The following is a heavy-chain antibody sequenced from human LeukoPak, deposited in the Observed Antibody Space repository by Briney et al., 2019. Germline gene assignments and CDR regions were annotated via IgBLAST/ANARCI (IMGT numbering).Heavy chain of an antibody. J-gene: IGHJ4*02. D-gene: IGHD6-19*01. CDR3: GRALPSSGWVDY. CDR2: MNPNSGKT. V-gene: IGHV1-8*01. CDR1: GYTFTTYD. Sequence: GASGKVSCKASGYTFTTYDINWVRQTTGQGRECMGWMNPNSGKTEYAQKFQGRVTMTWDHSISTVYMDLSSLRSEDTAVYYCGRALPSSGWVDYWGQGSLVTVSS.